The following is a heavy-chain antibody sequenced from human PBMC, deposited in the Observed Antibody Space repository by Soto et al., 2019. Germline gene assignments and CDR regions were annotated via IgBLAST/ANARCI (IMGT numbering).Heavy chain of an antibody. D-gene: IGHD3-16*01. CDR3: VRGYDGPGSHGGL. CDR1: GFIFRNYE. CDR2: ISHDSSVM. Sequence: EEQLVDSGGGLIQPGGSLRLVCAASGFIFRNYEMNWDRQAAGQGLEWVSYISHDSSVMNYADSVEGRFTISRDNAKNSLYLQMSDLRVEDTAVYYCVRGYDGPGSHGGLWGQGTLVTVSS. J-gene: IGHJ4*02. V-gene: IGHV3-48*03.